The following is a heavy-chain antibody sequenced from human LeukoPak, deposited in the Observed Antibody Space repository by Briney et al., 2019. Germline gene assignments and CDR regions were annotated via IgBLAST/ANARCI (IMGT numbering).Heavy chain of an antibody. CDR1: SRSINDYY. Sequence: SETLSPTSSVASRSINDYYCTWIRQPDGDGLGWIGCIYSTVNTAYNPSLKSGLTMSVDTSKSQVSLRLTSVTAADTALNYCARAKCKGTRTHCYGLENWFDTWGRGTRVSVSS. D-gene: IGHD1-1*01. V-gene: IGHV4-4*07. CDR2: IYSTVNT. CDR3: ARAKCKGTRTHCYGLENWFDT. J-gene: IGHJ5*02.